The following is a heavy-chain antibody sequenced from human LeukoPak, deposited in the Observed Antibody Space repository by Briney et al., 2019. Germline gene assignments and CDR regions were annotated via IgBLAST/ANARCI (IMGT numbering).Heavy chain of an antibody. D-gene: IGHD6-19*01. V-gene: IGHV3-23*01. CDR3: AKVSVQPGYSSGWSINWFDP. Sequence: AGGSLRLSCAASGFTFSSYAMSWVRQAPGKGLEWVSAISGSGGSTYYADSVKGRFTISRDNSKNTLYLQMNSLRAEDTAVYYCAKVSVQPGYSSGWSINWFDPWGQGTLVTVSS. J-gene: IGHJ5*02. CDR2: ISGSGGST. CDR1: GFTFSSYA.